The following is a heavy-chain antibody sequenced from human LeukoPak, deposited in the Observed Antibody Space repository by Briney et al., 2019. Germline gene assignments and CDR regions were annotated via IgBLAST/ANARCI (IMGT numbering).Heavy chain of an antibody. D-gene: IGHD1-1*01. CDR1: GFTFKKYA. CDR2: ISASGDNT. CDR3: AKVVGTGTTSTDY. V-gene: IGHV3-23*01. Sequence: GGPLRLSCAASGFTFKKYAMTWVREAPGEGLVWGAVISASGDNTDYADPVKGRFTISRDNYKNTLSLQVNRLRVEHTAVVYCAKVVGTGTTSTDYGGQGTLVTVYS. J-gene: IGHJ4*02.